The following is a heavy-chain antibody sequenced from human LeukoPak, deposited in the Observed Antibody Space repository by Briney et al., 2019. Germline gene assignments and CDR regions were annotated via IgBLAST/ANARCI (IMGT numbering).Heavy chain of an antibody. V-gene: IGHV4-59*12. J-gene: IGHJ4*02. CDR1: GGSISSYY. CDR2: IYYSGST. CDR3: ARGSTPAVLNYYFDY. Sequence: SETLSLTCTVSGGSISSYYWSWIRQPPGKGLEWIGYIYYSGSTNYNPSLKSRVTISVDTSKNQFSLKLSSVTAADTAVYYCARGSTPAVLNYYFDYWGQGALVTVSS. D-gene: IGHD2-2*01.